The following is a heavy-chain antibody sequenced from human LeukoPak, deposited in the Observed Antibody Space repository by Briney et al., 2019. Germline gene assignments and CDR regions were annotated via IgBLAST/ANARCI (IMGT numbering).Heavy chain of an antibody. CDR2: IFHTGSS. CDR3: ARDLGLTISDNWFDP. V-gene: IGHV4-38-2*02. CDR1: DYSISSGYF. D-gene: IGHD3-3*01. Sequence: PSETLSLTCTVSDYSISSGYFWTWIRQPPGKGLEWSGSIFHTGSSYYNPSLKSPVTISVDTSKNQFSLELTSVTAADTAVYYCARDLGLTISDNWFDPWGQGTLVTVSS. J-gene: IGHJ5*02.